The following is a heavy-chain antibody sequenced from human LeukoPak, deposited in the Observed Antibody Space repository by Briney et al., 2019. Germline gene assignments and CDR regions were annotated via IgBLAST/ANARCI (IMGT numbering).Heavy chain of an antibody. J-gene: IGHJ4*02. Sequence: GSLRLSCAASAFTFSSSWMSWIRQPPGKGLEWIGEINHSGSTNYNPSLKSRVTISVDTSKNQFSLKLSSVTAADTAVYYCARGLHYYDSSGYYIWGQGTLVTVSS. D-gene: IGHD3-22*01. V-gene: IGHV4-34*01. CDR2: INHSGST. CDR3: ARGLHYYDSSGYYI. CDR1: AFTFSSSW.